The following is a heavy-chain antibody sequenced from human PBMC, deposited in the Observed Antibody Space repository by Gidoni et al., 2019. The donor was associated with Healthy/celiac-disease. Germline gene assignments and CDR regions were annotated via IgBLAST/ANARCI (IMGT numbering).Heavy chain of an antibody. CDR3: ARDHGGRGAFDI. V-gene: IGHV1-18*01. D-gene: IGHD3-16*01. Sequence: QVQLVQSGAGVTKPGAFTSYGISWVRQAPGQGLEWMGWISAYNGNTTYAQKLQGRVTMTTDTSTSTAYMALRSLRSDDTAVYYCARDHGGRGAFDIWGQGTMVTVSS. J-gene: IGHJ3*02. CDR2: ISAYNGNT. CDR1: TSYG.